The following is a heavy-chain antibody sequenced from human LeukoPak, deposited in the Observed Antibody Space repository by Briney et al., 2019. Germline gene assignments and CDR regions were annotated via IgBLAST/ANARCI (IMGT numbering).Heavy chain of an antibody. V-gene: IGHV4-34*01. J-gene: IGHJ4*02. CDR1: GGSFSGYY. CDR2: INHSGST. Sequence: SETLSLTCAVYGGSFSGYYWSWIRQPPGKGLEWIGEINHSGSTNYNPSLKSRVTISVDTSKNQFSLKLGPVTAADTAVYYCARGRGWVVTAIPGFDYWGQGTLVTVSS. D-gene: IGHD2-21*02. CDR3: ARGRGWVVTAIPGFDY.